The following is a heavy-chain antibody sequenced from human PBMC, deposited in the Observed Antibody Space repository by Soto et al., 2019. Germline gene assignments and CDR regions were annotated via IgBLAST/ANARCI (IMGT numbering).Heavy chain of an antibody. J-gene: IGHJ4*02. CDR3: ARVFSSGSGWMYYFDF. Sequence: QVELQESGPRLVKSSGTLSLTCEVSSGSISTGNWLSWFRQPPGKGLEWIGEIYYTGATNYNPSLKSRVTMTIDKSKDQFSLILTSATAADTAVYYCARVFSSGSGWMYYFDFWGQGILVSASS. CDR1: SGSISTGNW. CDR2: IYYTGAT. D-gene: IGHD6-25*01. V-gene: IGHV4-4*02.